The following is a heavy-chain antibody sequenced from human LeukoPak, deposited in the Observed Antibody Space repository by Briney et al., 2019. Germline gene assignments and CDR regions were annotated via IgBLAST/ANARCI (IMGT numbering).Heavy chain of an antibody. CDR1: GFTFSSYG. D-gene: IGHD3-22*01. CDR3: ARDKQDLSYYVSSGGDAFDI. V-gene: IGHV3-30*03. CDR2: ISYDGSNK. Sequence: GGSLRLSCAASGFTFSSYGMHWVRQAPGKGLEWVAVISYDGSNKYYADSVKGRFTISRDNAKNSLYLQMNSLRAEDTAVYYCARDKQDLSYYVSSGGDAFDIWGQGTMVTVSS. J-gene: IGHJ3*02.